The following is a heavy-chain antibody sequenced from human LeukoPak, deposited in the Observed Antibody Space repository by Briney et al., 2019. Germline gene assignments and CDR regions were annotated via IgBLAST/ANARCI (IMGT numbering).Heavy chain of an antibody. CDR2: ISSSGSTI. Sequence: PGGSLRLSCAASGFTFSSYGMHWVRQAPGKGLEWVSYISSSGSTIYYADSVKGRFTISRDNAKNSLYLQMNSLRAEDTAVYYCARVSRGPIITMVRGVNDYWGQGTLVTVSS. CDR1: GFTFSSYG. V-gene: IGHV3-48*04. D-gene: IGHD3-10*01. CDR3: ARVSRGPIITMVRGVNDY. J-gene: IGHJ4*02.